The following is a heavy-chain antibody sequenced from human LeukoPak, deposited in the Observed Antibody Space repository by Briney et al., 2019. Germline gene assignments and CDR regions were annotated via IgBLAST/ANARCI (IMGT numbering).Heavy chain of an antibody. D-gene: IGHD3-22*01. CDR2: ISGSGGST. CDR1: GFTFSSYA. J-gene: IGHJ4*02. CDR3: AKATDYYDSSGYYHRPDY. Sequence: GGSLRLSCAASGFTFSSYAMSWVRQAPGKGLEWVSAISGSGGSTYYADSVKGRFTISRDNSKNTLYPQMNSLRAEDTAVYYCAKATDYYDSSGYYHRPDYWGQGTLVTVSS. V-gene: IGHV3-23*01.